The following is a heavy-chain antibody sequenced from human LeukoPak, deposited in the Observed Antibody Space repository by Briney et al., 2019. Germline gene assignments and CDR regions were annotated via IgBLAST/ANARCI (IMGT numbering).Heavy chain of an antibody. V-gene: IGHV3-7*01. Sequence: GGSLRLSCAASGFTFSSYWMSWVRQAPGKGLEWVANIKQDGSEKYYVDSVKGRFTISRDNSKNTLYLQMNSLRAEDTAVYYCAKDLRRYCSSTSCSSPDFWGQGTLVTVSS. CDR3: AKDLRRYCSSTSCSSPDF. CDR2: IKQDGSEK. CDR1: GFTFSSYW. D-gene: IGHD2-2*01. J-gene: IGHJ4*02.